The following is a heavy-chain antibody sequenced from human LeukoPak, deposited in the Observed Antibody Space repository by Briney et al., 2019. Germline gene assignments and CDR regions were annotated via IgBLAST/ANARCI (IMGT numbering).Heavy chain of an antibody. D-gene: IGHD6-13*01. CDR3: ARDLTGTRGIAAAGIGWFDP. V-gene: IGHV4-31*03. CDR2: IYYSGST. Sequence: PSETLSLTCTVSGGSISSGGYYWSWIRQHPGKGLEWIGYIYYSGSTYYNPSLKSRVTISVDTSKNQFSLKLSSVTAADTAVYYCARDLTGTRGIAAAGIGWFDPWGQGTLVTVSS. CDR1: GGSISSGGYY. J-gene: IGHJ5*02.